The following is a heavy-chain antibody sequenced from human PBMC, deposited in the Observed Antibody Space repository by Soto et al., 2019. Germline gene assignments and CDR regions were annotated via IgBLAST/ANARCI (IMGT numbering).Heavy chain of an antibody. CDR3: AKEGRYSSSRGYFDY. D-gene: IGHD6-13*01. CDR1: GFTFSSYG. V-gene: IGHV3-23*01. Sequence: EVQLLESGGGLVQPGGSLRLSCAASGFTFSSYGMSWVRQAPGKGLEWVSGISGSGGSTYYADSMKGRFTISRDNPKNTLYLQMNSLRAEDTAVYYCAKEGRYSSSRGYFDYWGQGTLVTVSS. J-gene: IGHJ4*02. CDR2: ISGSGGST.